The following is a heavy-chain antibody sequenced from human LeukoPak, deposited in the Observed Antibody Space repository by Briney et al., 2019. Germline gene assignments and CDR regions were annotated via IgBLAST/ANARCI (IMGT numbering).Heavy chain of an antibody. CDR2: IYYSGST. CDR3: ARDENSSGWYIPGYYYMDV. V-gene: IGHV4-59*01. CDR1: GGSISSYY. D-gene: IGHD6-19*01. J-gene: IGHJ6*03. Sequence: SETLSLTCTVSGGSISSYYRSWIRQPPGKGLEWIGYIYYSGSTNYNPSLKSRVTISVDTSKNQFSLKLSSVTAADTAVYYCARDENSSGWYIPGYYYMDVWGKGTTVTVSS.